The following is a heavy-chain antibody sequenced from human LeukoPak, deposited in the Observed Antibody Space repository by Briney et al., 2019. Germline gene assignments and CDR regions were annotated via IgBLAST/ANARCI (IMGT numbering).Heavy chain of an antibody. CDR3: AKLGYCSGGSCHPYYYYGMDV. D-gene: IGHD2-15*01. Sequence: GGSLRLSCAASGFTFSSYGMHWVRQAPGKGLEWVAVIWYDGSNKYYADSVKGRFTISRDNSKNTLYLQMNSLRAEDTAVYYCAKLGYCSGGSCHPYYYYGMDVWGKGTTVTVSS. V-gene: IGHV3-30*02. CDR2: IWYDGSNK. CDR1: GFTFSSYG. J-gene: IGHJ6*04.